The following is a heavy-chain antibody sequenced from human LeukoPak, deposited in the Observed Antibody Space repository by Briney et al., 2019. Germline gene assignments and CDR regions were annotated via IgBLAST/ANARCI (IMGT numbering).Heavy chain of an antibody. J-gene: IGHJ4*02. CDR1: GYTFTSYG. D-gene: IGHD3-22*01. Sequence: GASVKVSCKASGYTFTSYGISWVRQAPGQGLEWMGWISANNGNTNYAQKLQGRVTMTTDTPTSTAYMELRSLRSDDTAVYYCARTRPDYYDSSGYTFDYWGQGTLVTVSS. CDR2: ISANNGNT. CDR3: ARTRPDYYDSSGYTFDY. V-gene: IGHV1-18*01.